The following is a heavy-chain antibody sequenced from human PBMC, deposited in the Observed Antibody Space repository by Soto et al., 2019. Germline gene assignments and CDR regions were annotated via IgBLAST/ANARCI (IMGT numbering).Heavy chain of an antibody. J-gene: IGHJ3*02. CDR3: ARVIGDFWSGYSSHAFDI. D-gene: IGHD3-3*01. CDR2: INPNSGGT. CDR1: GYTFTGYY. V-gene: IGHV1-2*04. Sequence: ASVKVSCKASGYTFTGYYMHWVRQAPGQGLEWMGWINPNSGGTNYAQKFQGWVTMTRETSTSTAYMELSRLRSDDTAVYYCARVIGDFWSGYSSHAFDIWGQGTMVTVSS.